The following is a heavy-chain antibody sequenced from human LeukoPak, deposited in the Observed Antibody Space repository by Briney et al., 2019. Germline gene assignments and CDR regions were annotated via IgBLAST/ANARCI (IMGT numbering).Heavy chain of an antibody. CDR1: GGSFSGYY. CDR2: INHSGST. Sequence: PSETLSLTCAVYGGSFSGYYWSWIRQPPGKGLEWIGEINHSGSTNYNPSLKSRVTISVDTSKNQFSLKLSSVTAADTAVYYCARQRFYYYGSGSYFDYWGQGTLVTVSS. CDR3: ARQRFYYYGSGSYFDY. D-gene: IGHD3-10*01. V-gene: IGHV4-34*01. J-gene: IGHJ4*02.